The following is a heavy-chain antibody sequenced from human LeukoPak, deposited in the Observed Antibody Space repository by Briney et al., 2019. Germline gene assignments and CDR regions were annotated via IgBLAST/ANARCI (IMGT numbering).Heavy chain of an antibody. CDR3: ARDISRWNELDS. V-gene: IGHV4-39*07. D-gene: IGHD1-1*01. J-gene: IGHJ4*02. Sequence: SETLSLTCTVSGVSISSISYYWGWIRQPPGKGLEWIASIYYSGITYYNPSLKSRVTISLDTSNNQFSLKLSSVTAADTAVYYCARDISRWNELDSWGQGTVVTVSS. CDR2: IYYSGIT. CDR1: GVSISSISYY.